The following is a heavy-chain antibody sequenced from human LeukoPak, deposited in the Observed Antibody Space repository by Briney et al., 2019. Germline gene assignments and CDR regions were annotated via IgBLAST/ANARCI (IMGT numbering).Heavy chain of an antibody. V-gene: IGHV3-7*01. CDR1: GFTFSSYW. J-gene: IGHJ5*02. CDR3: ARGLYQLLHNWFDP. Sequence: GGSLRLSCAASGFTFSSYWMNWVRQAPGKGLEWVANIKQDGSEKYYVDSVKGRFTISRDNAKNSLYLQMNSLRAEDTAVYYCARGLYQLLHNWFDPWGQGTLVTVSS. D-gene: IGHD2-2*01. CDR2: IKQDGSEK.